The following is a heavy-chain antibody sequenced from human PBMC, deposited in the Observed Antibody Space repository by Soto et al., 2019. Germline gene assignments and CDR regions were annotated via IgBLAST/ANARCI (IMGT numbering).Heavy chain of an antibody. V-gene: IGHV4-34*01. D-gene: IGHD6-6*01. CDR3: ARARSPIAARPNWFDP. J-gene: IGHJ5*02. CDR1: GGSFSGYY. Sequence: SETLSLTCAVYGGSFSGYYWSWIRQPPGKGLEWIGEINHSGSTNYNPSLKSRVTISVDTSKNQFSLKLSSVTAADTAVYCCARARSPIAARPNWFDPWGQGTLVTVSS. CDR2: INHSGST.